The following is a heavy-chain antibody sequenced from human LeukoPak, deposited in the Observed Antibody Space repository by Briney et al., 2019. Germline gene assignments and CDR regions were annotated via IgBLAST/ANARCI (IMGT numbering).Heavy chain of an antibody. CDR2: ISYDGSNA. CDR1: GFPFSRYS. D-gene: IGHD4-17*01. V-gene: IGHV3-30*04. CDR3: AKDRYGDYVSNWFDP. J-gene: IGHJ5*02. Sequence: GGSLRLSCEASGFPFSRYSAHWVRQAPGKGLEWVSVISYDGSNAYYVDSVKGRFTISRDNSMNTLYLQMNSLRAEDTALYYCAKDRYGDYVSNWFDPWGQGTLVTVSS.